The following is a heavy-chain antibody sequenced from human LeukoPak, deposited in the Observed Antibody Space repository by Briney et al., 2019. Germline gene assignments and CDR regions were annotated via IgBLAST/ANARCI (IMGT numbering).Heavy chain of an antibody. V-gene: IGHV3-11*04. CDR2: ISSSGSTI. CDR1: GFTFSDYY. J-gene: IGHJ4*02. Sequence: GGSLRLSCAAAGFTFSDYYMSWIRQAPGKGLEWVSYISSSGSTIYYADSVKGRFTISRDNAKNSLYLQMNSLRAEDTAVYYCARAIVYYDFWSGPLNFDYWGQGTLVTVSS. CDR3: ARAIVYYDFWSGPLNFDY. D-gene: IGHD3-3*01.